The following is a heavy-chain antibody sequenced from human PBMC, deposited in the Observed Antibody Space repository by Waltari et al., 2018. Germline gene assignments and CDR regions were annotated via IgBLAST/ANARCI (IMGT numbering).Heavy chain of an antibody. CDR2: MNPNNGDT. J-gene: IGHJ3*01. D-gene: IGHD6-13*01. V-gene: IGHV1-8*01. CDR3: TTGPAAWRAFDV. Sequence: QVQLVQSGPEVREPGASVTVSCKASGHTFTSYDINWVRQAPGEGLGWIGWMNPNNGDTAFAQKLQGRVTLARNTSISTAYMELSSLTSDDTAMYYCTTGPAAWRAFDVWGQGTMVAVSS. CDR1: GHTFTSYD.